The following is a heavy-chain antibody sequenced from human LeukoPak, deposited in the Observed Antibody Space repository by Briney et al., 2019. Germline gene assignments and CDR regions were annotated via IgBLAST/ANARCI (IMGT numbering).Heavy chain of an antibody. V-gene: IGHV3-30*04. J-gene: IGHJ4*02. CDR3: ARDLKYYYDTGNY. CDR1: GFTFSSYA. CDR2: VSYDGGNK. D-gene: IGHD3-22*01. Sequence: GGSLRLSCAASGFTFSSYAVLWVRQAPGKGLEWVATVSYDGGNKYYVDSVKGRFTISRDTSKNMLHLQMSSLRPEDTAMYYCARDLKYYYDTGNYWGQGTLVTVSS.